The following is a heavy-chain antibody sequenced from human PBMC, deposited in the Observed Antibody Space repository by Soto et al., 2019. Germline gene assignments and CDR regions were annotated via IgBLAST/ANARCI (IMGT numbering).Heavy chain of an antibody. CDR1: GGSFSGYY. D-gene: IGHD5-12*01. Sequence: QVQLQQWGAGLLKPSETLSLTCAVYGGSFSGYYWSWIRQPPGKGLEWIGEINHSGSTNYNPSLNGRVPIAVDTSKDQVALRMRSVDGAEPAGYYCALVATRSDYWGQGTLVTVS. CDR3: ALVATRSDY. J-gene: IGHJ4*02. V-gene: IGHV4-34*01. CDR2: INHSGST.